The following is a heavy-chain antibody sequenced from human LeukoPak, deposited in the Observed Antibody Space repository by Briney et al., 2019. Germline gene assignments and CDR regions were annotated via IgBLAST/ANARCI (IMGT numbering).Heavy chain of an antibody. CDR2: ISSSGSTI. CDR3: ARDLTTLRSGMDV. V-gene: IGHV3-48*03. Sequence: GGSLRLSCAAPGFTFSSYEMNWVRQAPGKGLEWVSYISSSGSTIYYADSVKGRFTISRDNAKNSLYLQMNSLRAEDTAVYHCARDLTTLRSGMDVWGQGTTVTVSS. CDR1: GFTFSSYE. J-gene: IGHJ6*02. D-gene: IGHD1-1*01.